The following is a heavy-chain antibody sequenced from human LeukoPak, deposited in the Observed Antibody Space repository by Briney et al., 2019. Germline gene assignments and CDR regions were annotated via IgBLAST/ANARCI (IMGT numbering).Heavy chain of an antibody. CDR2: ISAYTGNT. D-gene: IGHD1-26*01. CDR3: ARDHGRVPWELHAEDFDY. Sequence: GASVKVSCKASGYTFTSYGISWVRQAPGQGLEWMGWISAYTGNTNYAQKLQGRVTMTTDTSTSTAYMELRSLRSDGTAVYYCARDHGRVPWELHAEDFDYWGQGALVTVSS. J-gene: IGHJ4*02. V-gene: IGHV1-18*01. CDR1: GYTFTSYG.